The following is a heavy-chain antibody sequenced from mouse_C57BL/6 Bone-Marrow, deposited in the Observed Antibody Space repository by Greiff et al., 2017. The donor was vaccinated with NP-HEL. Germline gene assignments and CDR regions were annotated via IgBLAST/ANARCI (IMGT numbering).Heavy chain of an antibody. CDR1: GYTFTSYW. Sequence: QVQLQQPGAELVRPGTSVKLSCKASGYTFTSYWMHWVKQRPGQGLEWLGVIDPSDSYTNYNQKFKGKATLTVDTSSSTAYMQLSSLTSEDSAVYYCARGAYDGYYPYFDYWGQGTTLTVSS. CDR2: IDPSDSYT. CDR3: ARGAYDGYYPYFDY. D-gene: IGHD2-3*01. V-gene: IGHV1-59*01. J-gene: IGHJ2*01.